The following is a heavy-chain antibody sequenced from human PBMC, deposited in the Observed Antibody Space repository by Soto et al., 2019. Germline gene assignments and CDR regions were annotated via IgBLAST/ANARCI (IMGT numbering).Heavy chain of an antibody. Sequence: SETLSLTCTVSGGSISSYYWSWIRQPPGKGLEWIGYIYYSGSTNYNPSLKSRVTISLDTSKNQFSLRLTSVTAADTAVYFCGRLPSSWDGNWFDPRGQGTLVTVSS. V-gene: IGHV4-59*01. CDR2: IYYSGST. CDR1: GGSISSYY. CDR3: GRLPSSWDGNWFDP. J-gene: IGHJ5*02. D-gene: IGHD6-13*01.